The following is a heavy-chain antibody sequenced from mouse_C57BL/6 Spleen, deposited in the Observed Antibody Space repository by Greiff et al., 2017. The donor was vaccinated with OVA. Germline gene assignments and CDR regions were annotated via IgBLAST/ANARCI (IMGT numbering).Heavy chain of an antibody. V-gene: IGHV1-53*01. CDR3: AKGGGGNYGGSWFAY. Sequence: VQLQQPGTELVKPGASVKLSCKASGYTFTSYWMHWVKQRPGQGLEWIGNINPSNGGTNYNEKFKSKATLTVDKSSSTAYMQLSSLTSEDSAVYDCAKGGGGNYGGSWFAYWGQGTLVTVSA. CDR2: INPSNGGT. D-gene: IGHD2-1*01. J-gene: IGHJ3*01. CDR1: GYTFTSYW.